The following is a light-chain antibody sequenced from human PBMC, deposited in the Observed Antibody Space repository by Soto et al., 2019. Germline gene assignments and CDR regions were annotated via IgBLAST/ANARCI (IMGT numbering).Light chain of an antibody. CDR1: QDIVAY. CDR2: AAS. Sequence: DIQVTQSPSSVSASLLDGVTITCGASQDIVAYLAWYQHKPGRAPELLIRAASTLQSGVPSRFSGSGSGTDFTLTINSLQPEDFATYYCQQAYSFPITFGQGTRLEIK. CDR3: QQAYSFPIT. V-gene: IGKV1D-12*01. J-gene: IGKJ5*01.